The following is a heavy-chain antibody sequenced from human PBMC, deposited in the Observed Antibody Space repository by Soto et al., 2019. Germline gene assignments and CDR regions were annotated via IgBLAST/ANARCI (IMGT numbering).Heavy chain of an antibody. CDR3: ARARGYYDSSGSLFDY. Sequence: QLQLQESGSGLVKPSQTLSLTCAVSGGSISSGGYSWSWIRQPPGKGLEWIGYIYHSGSTYYNPSLKSRVTISVDRSKNQFSLKLSSVTAADTAVYYCARARGYYDSSGSLFDYWGQGTLVTVSS. J-gene: IGHJ4*02. CDR2: IYHSGST. V-gene: IGHV4-30-2*01. CDR1: GGSISSGGYS. D-gene: IGHD3-22*01.